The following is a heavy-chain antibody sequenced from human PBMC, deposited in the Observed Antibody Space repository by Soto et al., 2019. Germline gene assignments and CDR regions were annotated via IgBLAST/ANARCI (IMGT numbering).Heavy chain of an antibody. J-gene: IGHJ6*02. D-gene: IGHD4-4*01. V-gene: IGHV1-69*13. CDR3: ASKSRFDYSTSYYYGMDV. CDR1: GGTFSSYA. Sequence: GASVKVSCKASGGTFSSYAISWVRQAPGQGLEWMGGIIPIFGTANYAQKFQGRVTITADESTSTAYMELSSLRSEDTAVYYCASKSRFDYSTSYYYGMDVWGQGTTVTVSS. CDR2: IIPIFGTA.